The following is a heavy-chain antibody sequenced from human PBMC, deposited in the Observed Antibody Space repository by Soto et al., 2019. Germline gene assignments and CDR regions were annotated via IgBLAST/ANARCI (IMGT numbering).Heavy chain of an antibody. J-gene: IGHJ3*02. CDR1: GFTFSSYA. Sequence: GGSLRLSCAASGFTFSSYAMHWVRQAPGKGLEWVAVISYDGSNKYYADSVKGRFTISRDNSKNTLYLQMNSLRAEDTAVYYCARESYDFWSGQNNDAFDIWGQGTMVTVSS. D-gene: IGHD3-3*01. V-gene: IGHV3-30-3*01. CDR3: ARESYDFWSGQNNDAFDI. CDR2: ISYDGSNK.